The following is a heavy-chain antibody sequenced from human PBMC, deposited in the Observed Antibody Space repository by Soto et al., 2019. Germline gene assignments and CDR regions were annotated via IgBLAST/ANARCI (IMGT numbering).Heavy chain of an antibody. CDR1: GFSFSAYA. CDR2: MTGSGGFT. V-gene: IGHV3-23*01. Sequence: GGSLRLSCAASGFSFSAYAMSWVRQAPGKGLEWVSGMTGSGGFTYYADSVKGRFTISRDNSKNTLYVQMNSLRAEDTAVSYCAQGQCDPDCYVFHSWGQGTLVTVSS. D-gene: IGHD2-21*02. CDR3: AQGQCDPDCYVFHS. J-gene: IGHJ4*02.